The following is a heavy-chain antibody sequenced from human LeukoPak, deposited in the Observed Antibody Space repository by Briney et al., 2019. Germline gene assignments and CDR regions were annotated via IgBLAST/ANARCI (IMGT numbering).Heavy chain of an antibody. J-gene: IGHJ4*02. CDR2: INPSGGST. CDR3: ARDREWLLFARSQPSYYFDY. Sequence: ASVKVSCKASGYTFTSYCMHWVRQAPGQGLEWMGIINPSGGSTSYAQKFQGRVTMTRDMSTSTVYMELSSLRSEDTAVYYCARDREWLLFARSQPSYYFDYWGQGTLVTVSS. CDR1: GYTFTSYC. V-gene: IGHV1-46*01. D-gene: IGHD3-3*01.